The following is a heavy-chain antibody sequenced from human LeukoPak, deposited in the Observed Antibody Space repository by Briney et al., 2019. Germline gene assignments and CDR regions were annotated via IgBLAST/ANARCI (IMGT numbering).Heavy chain of an antibody. CDR2: ISGSGGST. D-gene: IGHD4-17*01. CDR1: GFTSSSHA. CDR3: AKGMSAVTKIDY. V-gene: IGHV3-23*01. J-gene: IGHJ4*02. Sequence: GRSLRPSCAASGFTSSSHAMSWVRQTPRNGLEWVSAISGSGGSTYYADSVKGRFTISRDNSKNTLYLQMNSLRAEDTAVYYCAKGMSAVTKIDYWGQGTLVTVSS.